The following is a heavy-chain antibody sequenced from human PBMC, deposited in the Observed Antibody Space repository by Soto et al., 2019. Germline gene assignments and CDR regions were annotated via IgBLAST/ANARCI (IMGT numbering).Heavy chain of an antibody. CDR2: ISYDGSNK. D-gene: IGHD5-18*01. J-gene: IGHJ6*02. V-gene: IGHV3-30*03. CDR3: AREDTAMVSYYYYYGMDV. Sequence: PGGSLRLSCAASGFTFSSCGMHWVRQAPGKGLEWVAVISYDGSNKYYADSVKGRFTISRDNSKNTLYLQMNSLRAEDTAVYYCAREDTAMVSYYYYYGMDVWGQGTTVTVSS. CDR1: GFTFSSCG.